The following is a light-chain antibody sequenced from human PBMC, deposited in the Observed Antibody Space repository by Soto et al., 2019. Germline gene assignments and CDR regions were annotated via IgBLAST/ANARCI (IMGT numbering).Light chain of an antibody. J-gene: IGLJ7*01. V-gene: IGLV2-14*03. Sequence: QSALTQPASVSGSPGQSITISCTGTSSDIGHYDYVSWYQQHPGKAPKLVTFDVTHRPPGISDRFSGSKSANTASLTISGLQAADEAFYYCSSYTTRSTLVFGGGTQLTVL. CDR3: SSYTTRSTLV. CDR1: SSDIGHYDY. CDR2: DVT.